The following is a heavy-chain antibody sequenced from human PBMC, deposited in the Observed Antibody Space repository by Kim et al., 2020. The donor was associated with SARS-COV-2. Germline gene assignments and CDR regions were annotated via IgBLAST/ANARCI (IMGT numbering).Heavy chain of an antibody. D-gene: IGHD3-10*01. CDR2: ISYDGSNK. CDR3: ARGIKGKRSY. Sequence: GGSLRLSCAASGFTFSSYAMHWVRQAPGKGLEWVAVISYDGSNKYYADSVKGRFTISRDNSKNTLYLQMNSLRAEDTAVYYCARGIKGKRSYWGQGTLVTVSS. J-gene: IGHJ4*02. V-gene: IGHV3-30*04. CDR1: GFTFSSYA.